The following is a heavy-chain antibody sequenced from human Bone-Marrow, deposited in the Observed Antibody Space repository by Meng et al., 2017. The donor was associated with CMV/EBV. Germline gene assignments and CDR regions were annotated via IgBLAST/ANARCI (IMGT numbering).Heavy chain of an antibody. Sequence: ASVKVSCKASGYIFTKYGVNWMRQAPGQGPEWMGWISAYNGDTMYAPKVQGRVTMTTDTSTSTAYMELRGLRSDDTAVYYCASDAGTIAVSGIGDYWGQGTLVTVSS. D-gene: IGHD6-19*01. CDR2: ISAYNGDT. J-gene: IGHJ4*02. CDR3: ASDAGTIAVSGIGDY. V-gene: IGHV1-18*01. CDR1: GYIFTKYG.